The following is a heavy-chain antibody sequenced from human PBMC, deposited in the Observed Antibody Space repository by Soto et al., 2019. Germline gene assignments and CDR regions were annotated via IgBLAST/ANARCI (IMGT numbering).Heavy chain of an antibody. CDR1: GFTVSSNY. D-gene: IGHD4-17*01. J-gene: IGHJ4*02. Sequence: EVQLVESGGGLIQPGGSLRLSCVASGFTVSSNYMSWVRQAPGKGLEWVSLIYSGGSTYYADSVKGRFTISRDHSQNTLYLQMNSLRADDTAVYYCSRGLGNGDYGDPGDYWGQGTLVTVSS. V-gene: IGHV3-53*01. CDR2: IYSGGST. CDR3: SRGLGNGDYGDPGDY.